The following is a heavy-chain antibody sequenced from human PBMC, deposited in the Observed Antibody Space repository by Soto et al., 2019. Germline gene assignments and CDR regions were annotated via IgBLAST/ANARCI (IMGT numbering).Heavy chain of an antibody. D-gene: IGHD4-17*01. J-gene: IGHJ4*02. V-gene: IGHV1-69*13. CDR1: GGTFSSYA. Sequence: GASVKVSCKASGGTFSSYAISWVRQAPGQGLEWMGGIIPIFGTANYAQKFQGRVTITADESTSTAYMELSSLRSEDTAVYYCARDGAETTVVLDYWGQGTLVTVSS. CDR3: ARDGAETTVVLDY. CDR2: IIPIFGTA.